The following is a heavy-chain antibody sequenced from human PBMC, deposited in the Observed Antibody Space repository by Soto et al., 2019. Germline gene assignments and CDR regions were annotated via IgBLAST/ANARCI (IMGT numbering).Heavy chain of an antibody. CDR1: GGSISSGGHY. J-gene: IGHJ5*02. CDR3: ARGGNSGSTGGFDP. D-gene: IGHD5-12*01. CDR2: VHYSGTT. Sequence: QVQLQESGPGLVKPSQTLSLTCTVSGGSISSGGHYWSWIRQHPGKGLEWIGYVHYSGTTYYSPSVKSRVTMSVDMSTNQFSLKLTSMTAADTALYYCARGGNSGSTGGFDPWGQGTLVTVSS. V-gene: IGHV4-31*03.